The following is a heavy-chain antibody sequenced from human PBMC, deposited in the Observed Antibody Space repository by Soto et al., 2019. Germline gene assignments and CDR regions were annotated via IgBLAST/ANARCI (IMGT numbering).Heavy chain of an antibody. CDR2: IKEDGSER. J-gene: IGHJ4*02. Sequence: EVQLVESGGGLVQPGGSLRLSCAASGFTLSSAWMTWVRQAPGKGLEWVANIKEDGSERYYVHSVEGRFTVSRDNAKNSLYLQMDSVRAEDTAIYYCVRAYDFWGQGTQVTVSS. CDR3: VRAYDF. V-gene: IGHV3-7*05. CDR1: GFTLSSAW.